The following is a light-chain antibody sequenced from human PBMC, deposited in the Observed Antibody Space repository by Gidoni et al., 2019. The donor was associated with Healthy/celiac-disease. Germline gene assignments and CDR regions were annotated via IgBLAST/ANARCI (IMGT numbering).Light chain of an antibody. CDR1: QSVSSSY. V-gene: IGKV3-20*01. CDR2: CAS. J-gene: IGKJ4*01. CDR3: QQYGSSPLT. Sequence: ILLTQSPGTLSLSTGERATLSCRASQSVSSSYLAWYQQKPGQAPKPLIYCASSRATGIPDRFSGSGSGTDFTLTISRLEPEDFAVYYCQQYGSSPLTFGGGTKVEIK.